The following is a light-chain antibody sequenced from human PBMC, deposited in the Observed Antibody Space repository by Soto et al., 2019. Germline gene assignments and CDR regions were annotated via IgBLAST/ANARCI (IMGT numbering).Light chain of an antibody. CDR1: SSDVGGYDD. Sequence: QSVLTQPASVSGSPGQSITISCTGTSSDVGGYDDVSWYQQHPGKAPKLMIYEVSNRPSGVSNRFSGSKSGNTASLTISGLQAEDEADYHCSSYTTSSSWVFGGGTKLTVL. V-gene: IGLV2-14*01. CDR2: EVS. CDR3: SSYTTSSSWV. J-gene: IGLJ3*02.